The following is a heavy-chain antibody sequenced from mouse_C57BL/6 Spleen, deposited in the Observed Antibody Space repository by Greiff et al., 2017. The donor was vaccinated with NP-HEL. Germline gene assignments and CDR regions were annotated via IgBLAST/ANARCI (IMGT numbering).Heavy chain of an antibody. D-gene: IGHD1-1*01. CDR1: GYAFTNYL. J-gene: IGHJ2*01. CDR3: ARSEVYYYGSDY. V-gene: IGHV1-54*01. CDR2: INPGSGGT. Sequence: QVQLQQSGAELVRPGTSVKVSCKASGYAFTNYLIEWVKQRPGQGLEWIGVINPGSGGTNYNEKFKGKATLTADKSSSTAYMQLSSLTSEDSAVYFCARSEVYYYGSDYWGQGTTLTVSS.